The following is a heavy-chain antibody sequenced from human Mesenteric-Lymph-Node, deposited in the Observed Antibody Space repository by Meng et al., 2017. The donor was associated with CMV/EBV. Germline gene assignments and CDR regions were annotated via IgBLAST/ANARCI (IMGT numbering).Heavy chain of an antibody. CDR1: GFTFSSYE. CDR3: ASDSSGYYYAF. D-gene: IGHD3-22*01. J-gene: IGHJ4*02. CDR2: ISNSGSTT. Sequence: GGSLRLSCAASGFTFSSYEMNWVRQAPGKGLEWLSYISNSGSTTYYADSVKGRFTISRDNAKNSLYLQMNSLRAEDTAIYYCASDSSGYYYAFWGQGTLVTVSS. V-gene: IGHV3-48*03.